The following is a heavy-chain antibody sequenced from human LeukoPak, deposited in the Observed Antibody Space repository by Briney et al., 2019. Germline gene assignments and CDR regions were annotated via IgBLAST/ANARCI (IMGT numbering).Heavy chain of an antibody. Sequence: GDSVKVSCQASGYTFTGYYMHWVRQAPGQGLEWMGRINPNSGGTNYAQEFQGRVTMTRDTSISTAYMELSRLRSDDTAVYYCARDCSGGSCYSGYDYWGQGTLVTVSS. CDR3: ARDCSGGSCYSGYDY. CDR1: GYTFTGYY. V-gene: IGHV1-2*06. J-gene: IGHJ4*02. CDR2: INPNSGGT. D-gene: IGHD2-15*01.